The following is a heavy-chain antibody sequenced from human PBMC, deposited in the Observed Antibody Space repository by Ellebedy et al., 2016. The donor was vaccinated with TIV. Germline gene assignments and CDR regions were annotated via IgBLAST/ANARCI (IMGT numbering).Heavy chain of an antibody. CDR1: GFTFSSYG. CDR2: IWYDGSNK. J-gene: IGHJ5*02. D-gene: IGHD3-9*01. CDR3: ERARLDWNWFDP. V-gene: IGHV3-33*01. Sequence: GESLKISCAASGFTFSSYGMHWVRQAPGKGLGWVAVIWYDGSNKYYADSVKGRFTISRDNSKNTLYLQMNSLRAEDTAVYYCERARLDWNWFDPWGQGTLVTVSP.